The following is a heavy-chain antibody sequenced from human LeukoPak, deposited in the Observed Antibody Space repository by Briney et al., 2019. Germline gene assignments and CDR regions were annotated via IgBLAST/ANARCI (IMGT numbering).Heavy chain of an antibody. J-gene: IGHJ4*02. Sequence: ASVKVSCKASGYTFTSYATHWVRQAPGQRLEWMGWISAGNGNTKYSQNFQGRVTFISNTSATTAFMELSSLRSEDAAVYYCARDSGSGSNDYWGQGTLVTVSS. CDR2: ISAGNGNT. CDR3: ARDSGSGSNDY. CDR1: GYTFTSYA. V-gene: IGHV1-3*01. D-gene: IGHD1-26*01.